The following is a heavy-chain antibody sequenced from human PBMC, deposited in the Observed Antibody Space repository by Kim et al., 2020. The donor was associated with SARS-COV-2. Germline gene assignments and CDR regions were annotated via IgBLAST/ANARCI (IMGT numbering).Heavy chain of an antibody. CDR2: SGGP. D-gene: IGHD1-1*01. CDR3: VRGVTTSGY. V-gene: IGHV1-2*02. Sequence: SGGPKFAQKFQGRVTMTRDTSITTAYLELSSLRSDDTAVYYCVRGVTTSGYWGQGTLVTVSS. J-gene: IGHJ4*02.